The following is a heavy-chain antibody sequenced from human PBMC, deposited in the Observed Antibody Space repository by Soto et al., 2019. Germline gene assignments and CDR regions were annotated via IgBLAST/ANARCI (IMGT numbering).Heavy chain of an antibody. V-gene: IGHV3-23*01. CDR1: GFTFSSYA. CDR3: AKNQERELPRVIDF. CDR2: MSGSSSTT. Sequence: GGSLRLSCAASGFTFSSYAMTWVRQAPGGGLEWVSSMSGSSSTTYYADSVRGRFTISRDRSKNTLYLQMSSLRAEDTALYYCAKNQERELPRVIDFWGQGTLVTVSS. J-gene: IGHJ4*02. D-gene: IGHD1-7*01.